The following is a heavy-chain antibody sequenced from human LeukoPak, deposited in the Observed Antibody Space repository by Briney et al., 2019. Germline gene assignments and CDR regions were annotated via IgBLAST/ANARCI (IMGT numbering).Heavy chain of an antibody. CDR2: ISSTSSTI. J-gene: IGHJ4*02. D-gene: IGHD6-13*01. V-gene: IGHV3-48*02. CDR1: GFTFSIYS. CDR3: ARDRIGATGSYYFDY. Sequence: PGGSLRLSCAASGFTFSIYSIDWVRQAPGKGLECASFISSTSSTIYYADSVKGRFTISRDNDKSSLYLQMSSLRDEDTAVYYCARDRIGATGSYYFDYWGQGTLVTVSS.